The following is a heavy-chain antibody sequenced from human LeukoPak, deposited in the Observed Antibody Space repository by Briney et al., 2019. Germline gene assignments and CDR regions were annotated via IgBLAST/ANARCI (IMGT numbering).Heavy chain of an antibody. CDR2: IIPIFGTA. Sequence: GASVKVSCKASGGTFSSYAISWVRQAPGQGLEWMGGIIPIFGTANYAQKFQGRVTITADKSTSTAYMELSSLRSEDTAVYYCAKEGVLFGEFPYFDYWGQGTLVTVSS. J-gene: IGHJ4*02. V-gene: IGHV1-69*06. CDR1: GGTFSSYA. CDR3: AKEGVLFGEFPYFDY. D-gene: IGHD3-10*01.